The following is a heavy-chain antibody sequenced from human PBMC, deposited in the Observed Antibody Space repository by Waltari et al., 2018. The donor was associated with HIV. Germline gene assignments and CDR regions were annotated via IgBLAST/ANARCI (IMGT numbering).Heavy chain of an antibody. V-gene: IGHV3-53*01. CDR3: ATGVRYYGP. CDR1: NFSVSGKH. Sequence: AESGGRLIQPGGSLGLSCTASNFSVSGKHVTWIRQAPGGSLGGVAVIYPDDTTHYADSVSGRFTISRAKSRTTVLLLMNGLFVDDTATYFCATGVRYYGPWGQGTRVTVSS. CDR2: IYPDDTT. J-gene: IGHJ5*02. D-gene: IGHD3-10*01.